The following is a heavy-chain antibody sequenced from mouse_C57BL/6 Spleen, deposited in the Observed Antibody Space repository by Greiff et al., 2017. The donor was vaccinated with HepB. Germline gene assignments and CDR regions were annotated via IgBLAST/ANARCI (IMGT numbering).Heavy chain of an antibody. CDR3: ARQKGDGGHWYFDV. CDR1: GFTFSDYY. Sequence: EVKVVESGGGLVQPGGSLKLSCAASGFTFSDYYMYWVRQTPEKRLEWVAYISNGGGSTYYPDTVKGRFTISRDNAKNTLYLQMSRLKSEDTAMYYCARQKGDGGHWYFDVWGTGTTVTVSS. J-gene: IGHJ1*03. CDR2: ISNGGGST. V-gene: IGHV5-12*01. D-gene: IGHD3-3*01.